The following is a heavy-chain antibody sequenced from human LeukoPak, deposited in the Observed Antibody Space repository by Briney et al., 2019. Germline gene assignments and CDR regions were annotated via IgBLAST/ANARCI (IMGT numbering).Heavy chain of an antibody. CDR2: IDHGGST. D-gene: IGHD4-17*01. J-gene: IGHJ6*02. Sequence: SETLSLTCTVSGGSISSGGYYWSWIRQPPGKGLEWIGEIDHGGSTNYNPSLKSRVTISVDTSKNQFSLKLSSVTAADTAVYYCARDGPYGDYVHYYYGMDVWGQGTTVTVSS. CDR3: ARDGPYGDYVHYYYGMDV. CDR1: GGSISSGGYY. V-gene: IGHV4-61*08.